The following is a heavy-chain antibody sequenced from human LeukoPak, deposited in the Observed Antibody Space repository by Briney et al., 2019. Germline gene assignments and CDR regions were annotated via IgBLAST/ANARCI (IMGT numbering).Heavy chain of an antibody. CDR2: ISSSGSTI. J-gene: IGHJ3*02. D-gene: IGHD6-19*01. V-gene: IGHV3-48*03. CDR3: ARDASSSGWYWGAFDI. Sequence: PGGSLRLSCTASGFTFSSYAMSGVPQAPGKGLEGVSYISSSGSTIYYADSVKGRFTISRDNAKNSLYLQMNSLRAEDTAVYYCARDASSSGWYWGAFDIWGQGAMVTVSS. CDR1: GFTFSSYA.